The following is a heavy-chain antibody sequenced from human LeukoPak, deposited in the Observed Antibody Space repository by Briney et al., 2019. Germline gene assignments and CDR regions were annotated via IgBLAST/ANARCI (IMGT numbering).Heavy chain of an antibody. J-gene: IGHJ4*02. Sequence: PSETLSLTCSVSGGAVSSFYWSWIRQSPGKGLEWIGYFYYSGSTKYNPSLNSRVTVSGDTSKNQLSLRLRSVTASDTAMYYCARHRFASAVILDYWGQGVLVTVSS. CDR2: FYYSGST. D-gene: IGHD2-21*02. CDR3: ARHRFASAVILDY. CDR1: GGAVSSFY. V-gene: IGHV4-59*08.